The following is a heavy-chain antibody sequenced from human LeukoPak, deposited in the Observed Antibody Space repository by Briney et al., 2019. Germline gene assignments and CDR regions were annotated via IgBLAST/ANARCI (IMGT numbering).Heavy chain of an antibody. CDR1: GFTFNNYG. CDR3: ARRGSGYTEPIDY. Sequence: GGSLRLSCAVSGFTFNNYGMSWVRQAPGKGLEWVSSISSSSSYIYYADSVKGRFTISRDNAKNSLYLQMNSLRAEDTAVYYCARRGSGYTEPIDYWGQGTLVTVSS. V-gene: IGHV3-21*01. CDR2: ISSSSSYI. J-gene: IGHJ4*02. D-gene: IGHD5-12*01.